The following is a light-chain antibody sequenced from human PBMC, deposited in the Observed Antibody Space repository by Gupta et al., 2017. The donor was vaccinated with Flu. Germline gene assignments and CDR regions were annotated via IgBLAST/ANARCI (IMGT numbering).Light chain of an antibody. CDR1: QSILYNSNNKNY. V-gene: IGKV4-1*01. Sequence: VMTQSPDSLLVSLGERATLECKSSQSILYNSNNKNYLAWYQQKPGQPPKLLIYWASTRESGVPDRFSGSGSGKDFTLTISSLQAEDVAVYFCQQYFSSRLTFGQGTKLEIK. J-gene: IGKJ2*01. CDR2: WAS. CDR3: QQYFSSRLT.